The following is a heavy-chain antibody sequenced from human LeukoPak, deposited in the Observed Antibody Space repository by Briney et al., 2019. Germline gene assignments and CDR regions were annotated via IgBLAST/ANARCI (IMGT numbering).Heavy chain of an antibody. D-gene: IGHD3-22*01. CDR1: GYTLTELS. CDR2: FDPEDGET. CDR3: ATGGYDSSGLYFDY. J-gene: IGHJ4*02. V-gene: IGHV1-24*01. Sequence: GXSVKXSCKVSGYTLTELSVHWVRQAPGKGRXWMGTFDPEDGETIYAQKFQGRVTMTEDTSTGTAYMELSSLRSEDAAVYYCATGGYDSSGLYFDYWGQGTLVTVSS.